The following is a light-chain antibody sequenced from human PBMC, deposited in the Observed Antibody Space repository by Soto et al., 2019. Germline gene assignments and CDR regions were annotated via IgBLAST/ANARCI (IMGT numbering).Light chain of an antibody. CDR2: GAS. Sequence: EIVLTQSPGTLSLSPGERATLPCRASQSVSSSYLAWYQQKPGQAPRLLIYGASTRATGVPARFSGSGSGTEFTLTISSLQSEDFTVYSCLQYHNLWAFGQGTKVDIK. CDR1: QSVSSSY. J-gene: IGKJ1*01. V-gene: IGKV3D-7*01. CDR3: LQYHNLWA.